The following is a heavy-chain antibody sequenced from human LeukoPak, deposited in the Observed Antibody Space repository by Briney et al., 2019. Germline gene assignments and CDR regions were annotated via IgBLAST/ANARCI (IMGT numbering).Heavy chain of an antibody. CDR2: ISVKNGKT. V-gene: IGHV1-18*01. Sequence: ASVTVSCKASGYSFTNYGISWVRQAPGQGIEWMGWISVKNGKTNYAQKLQGRVTITTEKSKSTAYMEVRSLRSDDTAVYYCARGPSLIVGAAISFFDYWGQGTLVTVSS. D-gene: IGHD1-26*01. CDR3: ARGPSLIVGAAISFFDY. CDR1: GYSFTNYG. J-gene: IGHJ4*02.